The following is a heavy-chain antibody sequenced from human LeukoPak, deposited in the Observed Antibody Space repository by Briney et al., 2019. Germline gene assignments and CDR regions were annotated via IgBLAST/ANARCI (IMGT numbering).Heavy chain of an antibody. D-gene: IGHD2-21*01. Sequence: SETLSLTCAVSGGSISSSNWWSWVRQPPGKGLEWIGEIYHTGNTNFNPSLKSRVTISLDTSKNQFSLKLNSMTAADTAVYYCAREGYSRFDYWGQGTLVTVSS. CDR1: GGSISSSNW. J-gene: IGHJ4*02. CDR3: AREGYSRFDY. V-gene: IGHV4-4*02. CDR2: IYHTGNT.